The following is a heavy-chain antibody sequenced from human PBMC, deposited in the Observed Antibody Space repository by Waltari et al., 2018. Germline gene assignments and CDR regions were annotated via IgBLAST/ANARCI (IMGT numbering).Heavy chain of an antibody. CDR2: ISAYNGNK. J-gene: IGHJ4*02. D-gene: IGHD4-4*01. Sequence: QVQLVQSGAEVKKPGASVKVSCKASGYTFTSYGISWVRQAPGQGLEWMGGISAYNGNKNYAQKLQGRVTMTPDTSTSTAYMELRSLRSDDTAVYYCARGPTVTTTLKNFDYWGQGTLVTVSS. CDR1: GYTFTSYG. V-gene: IGHV1-18*01. CDR3: ARGPTVTTTLKNFDY.